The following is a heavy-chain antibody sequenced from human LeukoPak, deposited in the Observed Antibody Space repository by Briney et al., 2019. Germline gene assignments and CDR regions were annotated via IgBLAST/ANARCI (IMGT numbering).Heavy chain of an antibody. Sequence: GGSLRLSCAASGFIFNSHSMNWVRQAPGKGLEWVSSISSTSSYIYYADSVRSRFTISRDNAKNSLYLQMNSLRAEDTAVYYCARSSGWYHRGPDYYYYYMDVWGKGTTVTVS. CDR2: ISSTSSYI. V-gene: IGHV3-21*01. D-gene: IGHD6-19*01. CDR1: GFIFNSHS. CDR3: ARSSGWYHRGPDYYYYYMDV. J-gene: IGHJ6*03.